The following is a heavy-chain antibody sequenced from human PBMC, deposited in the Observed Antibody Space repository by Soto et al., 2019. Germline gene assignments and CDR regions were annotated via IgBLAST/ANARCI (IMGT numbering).Heavy chain of an antibody. Sequence: QVQLVQSGAEEKKPGASVKVSCKASGYTFTSYAMHWVRQAPGQRLEWRGWINAGNGNTKYSQKFQGRVTIPRETSASTAYMGRSGLRCEDTAGYCCAGGLGGGARWGDYWGQGTLVTVSS. CDR1: GYTFTSYA. V-gene: IGHV1-3*05. CDR2: INAGNGNT. CDR3: AGGLGGGARWGDY. D-gene: IGHD3-16*01. J-gene: IGHJ4*02.